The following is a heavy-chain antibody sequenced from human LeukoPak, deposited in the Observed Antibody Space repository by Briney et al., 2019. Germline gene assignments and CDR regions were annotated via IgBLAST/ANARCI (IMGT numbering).Heavy chain of an antibody. CDR1: GFTFRHYW. V-gene: IGHV3-7*01. CDR2: INQDGSEM. Sequence: GGSLSLSCEASGFTFRHYWMTWVRQAPGKGPEWVANINQDGSEMNYGESVKGRFTISRDNTKQSLYLQMSRLRGEDTAVYYCTNRAGLVTNSPWSFDYWGQGTLVTVSS. D-gene: IGHD4-11*01. CDR3: TNRAGLVTNSPWSFDY. J-gene: IGHJ4*02.